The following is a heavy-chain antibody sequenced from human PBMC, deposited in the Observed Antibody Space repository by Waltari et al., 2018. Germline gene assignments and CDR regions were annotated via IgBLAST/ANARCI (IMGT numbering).Heavy chain of an antibody. CDR1: GYTYTDFY. D-gene: IGHD5-18*01. V-gene: IGHV1-69-2*01. J-gene: IGHJ4*02. CDR3: ATGGRKEAMDY. CDR2: VDPEDGET. Sequence: ELLLVQSGAEVTKPGATVKFSFKVSGYTYTDFYMHWVKQAPGKGLEWMGLVDPEDGETIYAEKFQGRVTITADTSTDTAYMELSSLRSEDTAVYYCATGGRKEAMDYWGQGTLVTVSS.